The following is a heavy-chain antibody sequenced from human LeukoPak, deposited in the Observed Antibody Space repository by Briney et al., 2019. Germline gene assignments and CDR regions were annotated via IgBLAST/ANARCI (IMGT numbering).Heavy chain of an antibody. CDR1: GFTFSSYA. CDR2: ISYDGSKK. CDR3: ARAAAAATYYYYYYMDV. V-gene: IGHV3-30*01. Sequence: SGGSLRLSCAASGFTFSSYAMHWVRQAPGKGLEWVAVISYDGSKKYYADSVKGRFTISRDNSKNTLYLQMNSLRAEDTAVYYCARAAAAATYYYYYYMDVWGKGTTVTVSS. D-gene: IGHD6-13*01. J-gene: IGHJ6*03.